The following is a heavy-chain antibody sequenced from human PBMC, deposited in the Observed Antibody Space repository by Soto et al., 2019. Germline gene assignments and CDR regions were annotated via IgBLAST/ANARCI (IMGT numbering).Heavy chain of an antibody. CDR3: ARRRSSGWYYFDY. CDR1: GGTFSSYA. V-gene: IGHV1-69*04. Sequence: ASVKVSCKASGGTFSSYAISWVRQAPGQGLEWMGRIIPILGIANYAQKFQGRVTITANKSTSTAYMELSSLRSEDTAVYYCARRRSSGWYYFDYWGQGTLVTVSS. J-gene: IGHJ4*02. CDR2: IIPILGIA. D-gene: IGHD6-19*01.